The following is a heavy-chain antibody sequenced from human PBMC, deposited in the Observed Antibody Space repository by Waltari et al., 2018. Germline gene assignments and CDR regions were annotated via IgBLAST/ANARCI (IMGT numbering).Heavy chain of an antibody. CDR1: GGTFSSYA. D-gene: IGHD5-18*01. V-gene: IGHV1-69*12. J-gene: IGHJ3*02. CDR2: INPRLRTA. Sequence: QVQLVQSGAEVKKPGSSVKVSCKASGGTFSSYAIRWVRQAPGKGLGGMGGINPRLRTANYALNLQGCVQISAEESTSTGYMGRRSLRSEDTAVYYCARDPEDTAMLDEGFDAFDIWGQGTMVTVSS. CDR3: ARDPEDTAMLDEGFDAFDI.